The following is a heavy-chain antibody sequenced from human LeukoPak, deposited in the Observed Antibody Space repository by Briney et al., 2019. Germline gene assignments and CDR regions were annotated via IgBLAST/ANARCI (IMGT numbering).Heavy chain of an antibody. D-gene: IGHD2-15*01. CDR1: GFTFSSYS. CDR3: ARVRYCSGGSCYSPFDY. CDR2: ISSSSSYI. V-gene: IGHV3-21*01. Sequence: PGGSLRLSCAASGFTFSSYSMNWVRQAPGKGLEWVSSISSSSSYIYYADSVKGRFTISRDNAKNSLYLQMNSLRAEDTAVYHCARVRYCSGGSCYSPFDYWGQGTLVTVSS. J-gene: IGHJ4*02.